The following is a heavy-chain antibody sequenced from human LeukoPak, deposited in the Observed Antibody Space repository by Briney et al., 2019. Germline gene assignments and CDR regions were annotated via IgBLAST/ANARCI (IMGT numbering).Heavy chain of an antibody. V-gene: IGHV3-23*01. Sequence: QASQTLSLTCAVYGGSFSGYYWSWVRQAPGKGLEWVSAISGSGGSTYYADSVKGRFTISRDNSKNTLYLQINSLRAEDTAVYYCAKDHLPGIVVADRDYWGQGTLVTVSS. CDR1: GGSFSGYY. CDR3: AKDHLPGIVVADRDY. CDR2: ISGSGGST. J-gene: IGHJ4*02. D-gene: IGHD6-19*01.